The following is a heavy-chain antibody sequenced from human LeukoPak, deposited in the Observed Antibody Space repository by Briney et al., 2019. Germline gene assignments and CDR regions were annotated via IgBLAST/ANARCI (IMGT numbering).Heavy chain of an antibody. D-gene: IGHD6-13*01. Sequence: GVSLRLSCVVSDFTFSFYWMTWVRQAPGEGLEWVANILPDGSQKYYVDSVKGRFTISRDNPKNSLYLQINSLRVDDTAVYYCGRLAHNAWYAIDHWGQGTLVTVSS. CDR1: DFTFSFYW. CDR3: GRLAHNAWYAIDH. V-gene: IGHV3-7*01. J-gene: IGHJ4*02. CDR2: ILPDGSQK.